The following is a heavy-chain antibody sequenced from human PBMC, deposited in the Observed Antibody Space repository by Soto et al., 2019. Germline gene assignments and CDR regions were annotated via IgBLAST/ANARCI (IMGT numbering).Heavy chain of an antibody. J-gene: IGHJ4*02. CDR3: AKALDS. CDR1: GFTFTSYA. Sequence: EVQLLGSGGGLVHPGGSLRLSCAASGFTFTSYAMNWVRQAPGKGPEWVSAISGSGGKTYYADSVKGRFTISRDNSKNTLYLQMNSLRAEDTAMYYSAKALDSWGQGTLVTVSS. CDR2: ISGSGGKT. V-gene: IGHV3-23*01.